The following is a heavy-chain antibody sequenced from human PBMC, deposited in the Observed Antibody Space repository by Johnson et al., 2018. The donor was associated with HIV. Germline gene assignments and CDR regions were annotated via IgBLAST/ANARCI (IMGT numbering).Heavy chain of an antibody. CDR2: IGTAGDT. J-gene: IGHJ3*02. CDR1: GFSVSSNY. V-gene: IGHV3-66*02. CDR3: AKDLYYYGPDAFDI. D-gene: IGHD3-10*01. Sequence: VQLVESGGGLVQPGGSLRLSCAASGFSVSSNYMTWVRQGTGKGLEWVSVIGTAGDTYYPDPVKGRFTISRDNSNNTLYLQMNSLRAEDTAVYYCAKDLYYYGPDAFDIWGQGTMVTVSS.